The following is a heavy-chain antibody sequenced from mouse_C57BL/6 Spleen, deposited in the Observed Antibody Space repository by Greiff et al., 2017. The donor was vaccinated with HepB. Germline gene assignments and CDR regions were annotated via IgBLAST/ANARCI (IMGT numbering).Heavy chain of an antibody. D-gene: IGHD2-3*01. J-gene: IGHJ4*01. CDR1: GFTFSDYY. CDR2: INYDGSST. CDR3: AREYDPYYAMVY. V-gene: IGHV5-16*01. Sequence: EVHLVESAGGLVQPGSSMKLSCTASGFTFSDYYMAWVRQVPEKGLEWVANINYDGSSTYYLDSLKSRFIISRDNAKNILYLQMSSLKSEDTATYYCAREYDPYYAMVYWGQGTSVTVSS.